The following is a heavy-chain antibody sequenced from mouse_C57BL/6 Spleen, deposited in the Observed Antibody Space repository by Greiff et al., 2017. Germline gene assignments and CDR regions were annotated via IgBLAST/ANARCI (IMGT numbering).Heavy chain of an antibody. J-gene: IGHJ3*01. CDR1: GFSLTSYA. CDR3: ARNEGANWASWFAY. D-gene: IGHD4-1*01. Sequence: VQVVESGPGLVAPSQSLSITCTVSGFSLTSYAISWVRQPPGKGLEWLGVIWTGGGTNYNSALKSRLSISKDNSKSQVFLKMNSLQTDDTARYYCARNEGANWASWFAYWGQGSLVTVSA. V-gene: IGHV2-9-1*01. CDR2: IWTGGGT.